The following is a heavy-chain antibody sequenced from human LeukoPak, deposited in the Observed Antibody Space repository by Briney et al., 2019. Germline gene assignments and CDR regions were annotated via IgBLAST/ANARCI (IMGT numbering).Heavy chain of an antibody. Sequence: PSETLSLTCVVSGGPSISSGYWWSWVRQPPGKGLEWIGEIHHSGNTNFNPSLKSRATISMDKSKNHFSLKMSSVTAADTAVYFCARNRHYSADYWGRGILVTVSP. CDR2: IHHSGNT. CDR1: GGPSISSGYW. D-gene: IGHD2-21*01. J-gene: IGHJ4*02. CDR3: ARNRHYSADY. V-gene: IGHV4/OR15-8*02.